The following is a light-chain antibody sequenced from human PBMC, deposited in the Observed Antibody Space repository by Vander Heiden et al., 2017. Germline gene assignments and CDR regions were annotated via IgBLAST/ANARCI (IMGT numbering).Light chain of an antibody. CDR2: GAS. CDR1: QSVSSN. Sequence: EIVMTQSPAPLSLSPWARAPLSCRASQSVSSNLAWYQQKPGQAPRLLIYGASTRANGFPARFSGSGSGTEFTLTISSLQSEDFAVYYCQQYSNWPPFTFGPGTKVDI. V-gene: IGKV3-15*01. J-gene: IGKJ3*01. CDR3: QQYSNWPPFT.